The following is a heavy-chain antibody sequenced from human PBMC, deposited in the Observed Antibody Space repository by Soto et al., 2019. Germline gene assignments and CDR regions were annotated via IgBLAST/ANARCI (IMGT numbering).Heavy chain of an antibody. CDR2: IYSSGST. CDR3: TRGQRCSDLFPP. Sequence: PSENLSLTCTVPGETISGYYWTWILQSAGGGLEWIGRIYSSGSTNYNPSLKSRVTISLDTSMNHFSLRLSSVTAADTAVYYCTRGQRCSDLFPPWGQVSLVTVS. CDR1: GETISGYY. J-gene: IGHJ5*02. D-gene: IGHD3-10*02. V-gene: IGHV4-4*07.